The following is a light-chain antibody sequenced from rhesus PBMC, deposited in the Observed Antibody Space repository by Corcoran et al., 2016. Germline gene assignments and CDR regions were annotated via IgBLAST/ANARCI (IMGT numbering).Light chain of an antibody. J-gene: IGKJ3*01. CDR1: QGISSW. Sequence: DIQMTQSPSSLSASVGDKDTITCRASQGISSWLAWFQQKPGKAPKLLYYAASVLESGGPSRFSGGGSGTDYTLTISSLQPEDFATYYCQQGYNTPFTFGPGTKLDIK. CDR3: QQGYNTPFT. V-gene: IGKV1-18*01. CDR2: AAS.